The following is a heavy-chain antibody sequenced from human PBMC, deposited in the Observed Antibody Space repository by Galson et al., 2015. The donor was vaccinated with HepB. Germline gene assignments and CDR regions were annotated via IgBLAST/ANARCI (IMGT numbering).Heavy chain of an antibody. CDR1: GGSISSSSYY. CDR3: ARQRHAGSFRSQWLVRVESGWFDP. Sequence: SETLSLTCTVSGGSISSSSYYWGWIRQPPGKGLEWIGSIYYSGSTYYNPSLKSRVTISVDTSKNQFSLKLSSVTAADTAVYYCARQRHAGSFRSQWLVRVESGWFDPWGQGTLVTVSS. V-gene: IGHV4-39*01. J-gene: IGHJ5*02. D-gene: IGHD6-19*01. CDR2: IYYSGST.